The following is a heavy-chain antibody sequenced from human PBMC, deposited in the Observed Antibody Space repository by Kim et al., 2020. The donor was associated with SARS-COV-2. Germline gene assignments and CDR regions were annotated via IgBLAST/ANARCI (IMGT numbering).Heavy chain of an antibody. V-gene: IGHV3-15*01. J-gene: IGHJ4*02. CDR3: TTSYYCDSSGHDY. Sequence: YAAPVKGRFTISRDDSKNTLYLQMNSLKTEDTAVYYCTTSYYCDSSGHDYWGQGTLVTVSS. D-gene: IGHD3-22*01.